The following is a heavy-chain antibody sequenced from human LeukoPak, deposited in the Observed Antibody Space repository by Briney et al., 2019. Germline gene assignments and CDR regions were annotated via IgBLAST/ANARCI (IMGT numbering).Heavy chain of an antibody. V-gene: IGHV4-30-4*01. Sequence: PSQTLSLTCTVSGGSISSGDYSWSWIRQPPGKGLEWIAYMYYSGSTYYNPSLKSRVTMSADTSKNQLSLKLSSVTAADTAAYYCARPYYYDSRIDPWGQGILVTVSS. CDR2: MYYSGST. D-gene: IGHD3-22*01. CDR3: ARPYYYDSRIDP. J-gene: IGHJ5*02. CDR1: GGSISSGDYS.